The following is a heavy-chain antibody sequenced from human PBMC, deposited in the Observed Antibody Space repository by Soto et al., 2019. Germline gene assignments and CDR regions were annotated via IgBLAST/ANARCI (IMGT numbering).Heavy chain of an antibody. CDR1: GFTFSTYG. D-gene: IGHD2-8*02. CDR2: ISYDGSTK. CDR3: AKDGLVGLHYFDY. J-gene: IGHJ4*02. V-gene: IGHV3-30*18. Sequence: QVQLVESGGGVVQPGRSLRLSCAASGFTFSTYGMHWVRQAPGKGLEWVAVISYDGSTKYYADSVKGRFTISRDNSKNTLDLQMSSLRVEDTAMYYCAKDGLVGLHYFDYWGQGTLVTVSS.